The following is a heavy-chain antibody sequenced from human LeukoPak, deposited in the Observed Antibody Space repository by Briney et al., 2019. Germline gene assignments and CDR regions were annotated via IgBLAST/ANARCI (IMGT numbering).Heavy chain of an antibody. CDR3: ANSYSPPHF. CDR2: INTDGSTT. CDR1: GFTFSNSW. J-gene: IGHJ4*02. Sequence: GGPLRLSCAASGFTFSNSWMHWVRQAPGKRLVWVSRINTDGSTTNYADSVKGRFTISRDNARNTVYLQMNSLRAEDSAVYYCANSYSPPHFWGQGTLVTVSS. D-gene: IGHD3-10*01. V-gene: IGHV3-74*01.